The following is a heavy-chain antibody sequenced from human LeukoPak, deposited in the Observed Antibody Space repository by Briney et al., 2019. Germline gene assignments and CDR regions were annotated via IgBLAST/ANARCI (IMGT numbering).Heavy chain of an antibody. V-gene: IGHV3-48*01. D-gene: IGHD3-22*01. CDR1: GFTFSSYS. J-gene: IGHJ6*03. Sequence: GGSLRLSCAASGFTFSSYSMNWVRQAPGKGLEWVSYISSSSSTIYYADSVKGRFTISRDNAKNSLYLQMNSLRAEDTAVYYCARERDMIAVVPYYYMDVWGKGTTVTVSS. CDR3: ARERDMIAVVPYYYMDV. CDR2: ISSSSSTI.